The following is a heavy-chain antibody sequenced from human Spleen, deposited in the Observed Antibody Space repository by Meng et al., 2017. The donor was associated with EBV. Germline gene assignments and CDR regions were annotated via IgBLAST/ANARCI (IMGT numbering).Heavy chain of an antibody. V-gene: IGHV4-34*01. CDR3: VRGGEGVGYSLPY. D-gene: IGHD5-24*01. CDR2: IIHTGET. CDR1: GGSFSGYY. J-gene: IGHJ4*02. Sequence: QVQLQQWGAGLLKPSETLSLTCAVYGGSFSGYYWTWIRQPPGKGLEWIGEIIHTGETNYNPSLTGRVTISRDTSKNNLSLRLNSVTAADTAVYYCVRGGEGVGYSLPYWGQGTLVTVSS.